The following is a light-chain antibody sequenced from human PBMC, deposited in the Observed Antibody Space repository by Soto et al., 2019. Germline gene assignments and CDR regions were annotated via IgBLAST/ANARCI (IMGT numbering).Light chain of an antibody. V-gene: IGKV3-20*01. CDR2: ATS. J-gene: IGKJ2*01. Sequence: EIVLTQSPGTLSLSPGETATLSCRASQSGGSYLAWYQQKPGQAPRLLIYATSSRAAGIPDRFSGSGSGTDFTLTISILAPEDFAVYYCQQYNRSPRTFGQGTKLELK. CDR1: QSGGSY. CDR3: QQYNRSPRT.